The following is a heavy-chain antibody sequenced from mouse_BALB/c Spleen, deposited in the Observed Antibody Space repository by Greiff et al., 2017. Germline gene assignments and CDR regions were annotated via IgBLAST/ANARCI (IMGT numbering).Heavy chain of an antibody. V-gene: IGHV5-9-3*01. J-gene: IGHJ4*01. CDR3: ARREMYGNYGAMDY. D-gene: IGHD2-10*02. Sequence: EVQLVESGGGLVKPGGSLKLSCAASGFTFSSYAMSWVRQTPEKRLEWVATISSGGSYTYYPDSVKGRFTISRDNAKNTLYLQMSSLRSEDTAMYYCARREMYGNYGAMDYWGQGTSVTVSS. CDR1: GFTFSSYA. CDR2: ISSGGSYT.